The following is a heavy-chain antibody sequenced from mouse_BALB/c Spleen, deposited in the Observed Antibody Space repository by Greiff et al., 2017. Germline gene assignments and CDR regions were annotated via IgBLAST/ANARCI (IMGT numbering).Heavy chain of an antibody. CDR3: TREAYYGN. J-gene: IGHJ2*01. Sequence: EVKLVESGGGLVQPGGSMKLSCVASGFTFSNYWMNWVRQSPEKGLEWVAEIRLKSNNYATHYAESVKGRFTISRDDSKSSVYLQMNNLRAEDTGIYYCTREAYYGNWGQGTTLTVSS. CDR2: IRLKSNNYAT. V-gene: IGHV6-6*02. CDR1: GFTFSNYW. D-gene: IGHD2-10*01.